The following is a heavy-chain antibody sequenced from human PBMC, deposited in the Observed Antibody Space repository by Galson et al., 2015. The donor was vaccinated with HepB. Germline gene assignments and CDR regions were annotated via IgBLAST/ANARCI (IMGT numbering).Heavy chain of an antibody. CDR3: ARDRRSSSSWYYGDNWFDP. D-gene: IGHD6-13*01. CDR1: GFTFSSYS. J-gene: IGHJ5*02. V-gene: IGHV3-21*01. Sequence: SLRLSCAASGFTFSSYSMNWVRQAPGKGLEWVSSISSSSSYIYYADSVKGRFTISRDNAKNSLYLQMNSLRAEDTAVYYCARDRRSSSSWYYGDNWFDPWGQGTLVTVSS. CDR2: ISSSSSYI.